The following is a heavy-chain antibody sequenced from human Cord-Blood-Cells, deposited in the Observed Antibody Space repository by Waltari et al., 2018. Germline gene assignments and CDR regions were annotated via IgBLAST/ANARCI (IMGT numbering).Heavy chain of an antibody. CDR2: INAGNGNT. Sequence: QVQLVQSGAEVKKPGASVKVSCKASGYTFTSYAMHWVRQAPGQRLEWMGWINAGNGNTKYSQKFQGRVTITRDTSASTAYMELSSLRSEDTAVYYCARRGKLGHYYGMDVWGQGTTVTVSS. J-gene: IGHJ6*02. CDR3: ARRGKLGHYYGMDV. D-gene: IGHD7-27*01. CDR1: GYTFTSYA. V-gene: IGHV1-3*01.